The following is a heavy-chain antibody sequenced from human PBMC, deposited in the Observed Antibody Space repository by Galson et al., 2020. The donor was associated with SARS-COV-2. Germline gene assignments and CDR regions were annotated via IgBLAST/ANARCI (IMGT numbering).Heavy chain of an antibody. CDR2: ISYDGSNE. CDR1: GFSFSRYA. J-gene: IGHJ5*02. CDR3: ARGGRGFIILVAASLDT. Sequence: GESLKISCTASGFSFSRYAMHWVRQAPGKGLEWVAVISYDGSNEEYAESVKGRFTISRDNSENKLNLQMDSLRPEDAAVYYCARGGRGFIILVAASLDTWGQGTLVSVSS. V-gene: IGHV3-30*03. D-gene: IGHD2-8*02.